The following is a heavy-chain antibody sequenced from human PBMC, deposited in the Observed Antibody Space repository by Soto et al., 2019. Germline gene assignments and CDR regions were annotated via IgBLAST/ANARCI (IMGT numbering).Heavy chain of an antibody. CDR3: ARDLYYDSSGYSTLYYYGMDV. CDR1: GCTFSSYA. Sequence: ASVKVSCKASGCTFSSYAISWVRQAPGQGLEWMGGIIPIFGTANYAQKFQGRVTITADESTSTAYMELSSLRSEDTAVYYCARDLYYDSSGYSTLYYYGMDVWGQGTTVIVSS. J-gene: IGHJ6*02. D-gene: IGHD3-22*01. V-gene: IGHV1-69*13. CDR2: IIPIFGTA.